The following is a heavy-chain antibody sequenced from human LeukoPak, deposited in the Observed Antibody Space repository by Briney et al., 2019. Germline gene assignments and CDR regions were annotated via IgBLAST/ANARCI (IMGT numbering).Heavy chain of an antibody. J-gene: IGHJ4*02. CDR3: VRSSYDSSLRFDDY. D-gene: IGHD3-22*01. CDR2: LNPYSGDT. Sequence: ASVRVSCRASGYTFTAYYLHWVRQAPGQGLEWRGWLNPYSGDTNYAQNFQGRVTMTRDTSINTAYMELSRLRSDDTAVYYCVRSSYDSSLRFDDYWGQGTLVTVSS. CDR1: GYTFTAYY. V-gene: IGHV1-2*02.